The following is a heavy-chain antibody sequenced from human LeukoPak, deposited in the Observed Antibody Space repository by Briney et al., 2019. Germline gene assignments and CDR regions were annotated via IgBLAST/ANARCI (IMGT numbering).Heavy chain of an antibody. CDR3: ARDRSGHYYDSSGYYPDAFDI. Sequence: PGGSLRLSCAASGFTFSSFALSWVRQAPGKGLEWVAVIWYDGSNKYYADSVKGRFTISRDNSKNTLYLQMNSLRAEDTAVYYCARDRSGHYYDSSGYYPDAFDIWGQGTMVTVSS. CDR1: GFTFSSFA. CDR2: IWYDGSNK. V-gene: IGHV3-33*08. D-gene: IGHD3-22*01. J-gene: IGHJ3*02.